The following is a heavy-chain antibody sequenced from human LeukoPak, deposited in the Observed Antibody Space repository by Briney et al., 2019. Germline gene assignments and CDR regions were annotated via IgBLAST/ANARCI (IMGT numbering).Heavy chain of an antibody. D-gene: IGHD6-13*01. CDR2: MNPNSGNT. CDR1: GYTFTSYD. CDR3: AKPPNKYSSTYLWG. J-gene: IGHJ4*02. V-gene: IGHV1-8*01. Sequence: ASVTVSCKASGYTFTSYDIDWVRQATGQGLEWMGSMNPNSGNTDYAQKFQGRVTMTRNTSISTAYMELSSLRSEDTAVYYCAKPPNKYSSTYLWGWGQGTLVTVSS.